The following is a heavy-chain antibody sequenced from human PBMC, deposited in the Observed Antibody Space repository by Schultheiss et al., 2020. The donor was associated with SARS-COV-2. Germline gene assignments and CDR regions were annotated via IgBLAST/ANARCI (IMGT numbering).Heavy chain of an antibody. CDR2: ISSSGSTI. D-gene: IGHD6-6*01. Sequence: GGSLRLSCAASGFTFSGFAMNWVRQAPGKGLEWVSYISSSGSTIYYADSVKGRFTISRDNAKNSLYLQMNSLRAEDTAVYYCTTPPFSSTYYYGMDVWGQGTTVTVSS. V-gene: IGHV3-48*04. CDR1: GFTFSGFA. J-gene: IGHJ6*02. CDR3: TTPPFSSTYYYGMDV.